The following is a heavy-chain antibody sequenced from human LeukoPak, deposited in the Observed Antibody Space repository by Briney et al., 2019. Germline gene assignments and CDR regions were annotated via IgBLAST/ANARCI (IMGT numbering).Heavy chain of an antibody. J-gene: IGHJ4*02. CDR1: GYTFTSYW. CDR3: ARVYYYDSSGNSRFDY. CDR2: IYPGDSDT. Sequence: GESLKISCKGSGYTFTSYWIGWVRQMPGKGLEWMGIIYPGDSDTRYSPSFQGQVTISADKSISTAYLQWSSLKASDTAMYYCARVYYYDSSGNSRFDYWGQGTLVTVSS. V-gene: IGHV5-51*01. D-gene: IGHD3-22*01.